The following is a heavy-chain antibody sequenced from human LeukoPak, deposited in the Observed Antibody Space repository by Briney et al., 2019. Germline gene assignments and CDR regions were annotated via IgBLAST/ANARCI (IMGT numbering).Heavy chain of an antibody. V-gene: IGHV4-31*03. CDR3: VREEIGYCSGGSCYSGDYFDY. D-gene: IGHD2-15*01. Sequence: SQTLSLTCTVSGGSISSGGYYWSWIRQHPGMGLEWIGYIYYSGSTYYNPSLKSRVTISVDTSKNQFSLKLSSVTAADTAVYYCVREEIGYCSGGSCYSGDYFDYWGQGTLVTVSS. CDR1: GGSISSGGYY. J-gene: IGHJ4*02. CDR2: IYYSGST.